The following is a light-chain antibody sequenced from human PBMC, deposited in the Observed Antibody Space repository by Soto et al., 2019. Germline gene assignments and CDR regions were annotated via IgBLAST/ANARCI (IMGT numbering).Light chain of an antibody. V-gene: IGKV3-15*01. CDR2: GAS. CDR3: QHYKNWPPRT. J-gene: IGKJ1*01. Sequence: EIILTQSPATLSVSPGEGANLSCRASQSVTSNLAWYQQKPGQAHRLLIYGASTRATGIPARFSGSGSGTEFTLTISSLQSEDFAVYYCQHYKNWPPRTFGQGTKLDIK. CDR1: QSVTSN.